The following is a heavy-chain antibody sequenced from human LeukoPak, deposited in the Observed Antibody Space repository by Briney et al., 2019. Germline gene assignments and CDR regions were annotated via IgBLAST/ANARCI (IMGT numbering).Heavy chain of an antibody. Sequence: KPSETLSLTCAVYGGSFSGYYWSWIRQPPGKGLEWIGEINHSGSTNYNPSLKSRVTISVDTSKNQFSLKLSSVTAADTAVYYCARLEYSGYDYVENFDYWGQGTLVTVSS. D-gene: IGHD5-12*01. CDR1: GGSFSGYY. J-gene: IGHJ4*02. CDR2: INHSGST. CDR3: ARLEYSGYDYVENFDY. V-gene: IGHV4-34*01.